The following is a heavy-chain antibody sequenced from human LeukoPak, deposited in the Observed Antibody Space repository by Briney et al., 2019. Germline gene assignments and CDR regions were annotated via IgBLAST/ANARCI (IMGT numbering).Heavy chain of an antibody. J-gene: IGHJ4*02. Sequence: GGSLRLSCAASGSTFSDYYMSWIRQAPGKGLEWVSYISSSSSYTNYADSVKGRFTISRDNAKNSLYLQMNSLRAEDTAVYYCARGGEEMATNTPFDYWGQGTLVTVSS. CDR3: ARGGEEMATNTPFDY. CDR2: ISSSSSYT. V-gene: IGHV3-11*06. D-gene: IGHD5-24*01. CDR1: GSTFSDYY.